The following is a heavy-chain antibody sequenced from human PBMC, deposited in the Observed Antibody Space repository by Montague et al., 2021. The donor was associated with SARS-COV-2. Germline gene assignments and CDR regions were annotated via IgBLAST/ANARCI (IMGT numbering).Heavy chain of an antibody. J-gene: IGHJ3*02. CDR3: ARDLAPYYGSGSYYNPIDAFDI. Sequence: TLSLTCTVAGRSISSGRNYWSWVRQPAGKGLEWIGRIYTSGSTNYNPSLKSRVTISVDTSKNQFSLKLSSVTAADTAVYYCARDLAPYYGSGSYYNPIDAFDIWGQGTMVTVSS. CDR1: GRSISSGRNY. D-gene: IGHD3-10*01. CDR2: IYTSGST. V-gene: IGHV4-61*02.